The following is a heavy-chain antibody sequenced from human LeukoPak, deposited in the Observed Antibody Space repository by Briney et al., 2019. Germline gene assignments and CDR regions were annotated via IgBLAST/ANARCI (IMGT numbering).Heavy chain of an antibody. CDR1: GFTFSTYW. CDR2: IRYDGSNE. V-gene: IGHV3-30*02. J-gene: IGHJ6*03. Sequence: GSLRLSCAASGFTFSTYWMSWVRQAPGKGLEWVAFIRYDGSNEYYADSVKGRFTISRDKSKNTLSLQMNGLRVEDTAVYYCAKVMPPGRIRFYSYYMDVWGKGTTVSVS. D-gene: IGHD2-15*01. CDR3: AKVMPPGRIRFYSYYMDV.